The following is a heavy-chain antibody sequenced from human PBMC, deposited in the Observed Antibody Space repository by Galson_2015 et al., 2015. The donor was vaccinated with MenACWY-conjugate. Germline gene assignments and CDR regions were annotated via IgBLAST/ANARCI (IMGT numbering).Heavy chain of an antibody. CDR1: GHTFITSS. J-gene: IGHJ4*02. Sequence: SVKVSCKASGHTFITSSIHWVQQAPGQGLEWMGMINPSGTSTTHAQKFQDRVTTTRDTSTSTVYMELCSLSSDDTAVYHCARDRDSATVLIIPAAFDSGGQGPLVTVSS. CDR2: INPSGTST. D-gene: IGHD2-2*01. V-gene: IGHV1-46*01. CDR3: ARDRDSATVLIIPAAFDS.